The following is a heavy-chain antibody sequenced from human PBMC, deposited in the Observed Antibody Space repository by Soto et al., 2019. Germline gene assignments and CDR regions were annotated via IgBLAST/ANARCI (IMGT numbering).Heavy chain of an antibody. CDR2: IYYSGST. D-gene: IGHD5-18*01. V-gene: IGHV4-59*01. CDR1: GGSLSSYY. CDR3: ARAGQRVQLWLVDWFDP. J-gene: IGHJ5*02. Sequence: PSETLSLTCTVSGGSLSSYYWSWIRQPPGKGLEWIGYIYYSGSTNYNPSLKSRVSISVDTSKNQFSLKLTSVTAADTAVYYCARAGQRVQLWLVDWFDPWGQGTLVTVS.